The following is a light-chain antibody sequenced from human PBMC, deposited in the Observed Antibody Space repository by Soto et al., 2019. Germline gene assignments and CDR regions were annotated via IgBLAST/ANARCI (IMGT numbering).Light chain of an antibody. CDR2: AAY. CDR1: QGISSY. CDR3: QQYNNWPPWT. J-gene: IGKJ1*01. V-gene: IGKV1-8*01. Sequence: AIRMTQSPSSLSASPGDRVTITCRASQGISSYLAWYQQKPGKAPKLLIYAAYNLQSGVPSRFSGSGSGTDFTLTISSLQPEDFGVYYCQQYNNWPPWTFGQGTKVDI.